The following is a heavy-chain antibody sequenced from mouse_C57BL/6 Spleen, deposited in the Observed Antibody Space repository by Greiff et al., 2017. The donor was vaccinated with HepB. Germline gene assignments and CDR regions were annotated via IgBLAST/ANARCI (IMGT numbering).Heavy chain of an antibody. V-gene: IGHV2-2*01. CDR2: IWSGGST. J-gene: IGHJ3*01. CDR3: ARSLYYGYDDGFAH. D-gene: IGHD2-2*01. Sequence: QVQLQQSGPGLVQPSQSLSITCTVSGFSLTSYGVHWVRQSPGKGLEWLGVIWSGGSTDYNAAFISRLSISKDNSKSQVFFKMNSLQADDTAIYYCARSLYYGYDDGFAHWGQGTLVTVSA. CDR1: GFSLTSYG.